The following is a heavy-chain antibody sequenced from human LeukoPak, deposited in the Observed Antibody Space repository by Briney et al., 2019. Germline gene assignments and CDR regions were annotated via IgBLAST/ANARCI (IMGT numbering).Heavy chain of an antibody. CDR3: ASRAYYYDSSGYPSDY. Sequence: QTGGSLRLSCAASGFTFSSYGMHWVRQAPGKGREWVAFIRYDGSNKHYADSVKGRFTISRDNAKNSLYLQMNSLRAEDTAVYYCASRAYYYDSSGYPSDYWGQGTLVTVSS. V-gene: IGHV3-30*02. D-gene: IGHD3-22*01. J-gene: IGHJ4*02. CDR1: GFTFSSYG. CDR2: IRYDGSNK.